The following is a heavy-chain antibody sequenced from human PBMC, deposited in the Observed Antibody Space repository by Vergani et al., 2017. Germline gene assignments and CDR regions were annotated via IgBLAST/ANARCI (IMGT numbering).Heavy chain of an antibody. CDR2: IIPIFGTA. J-gene: IGHJ6*03. V-gene: IGHV1-69*01. D-gene: IGHD6-6*01. CDR3: ARLPDEYSILYYYVDV. Sequence: QVQLVQSGAEVKKPGSSVKFSCKASGGTFSSSAISWVRQAPGQGLEWMGGIIPIFGTANYAQKFQGRVTITADESTSTAYMGLGSLRSEDTAVYYCARLPDEYSILYYYVDVWGKGTTVTVSS. CDR1: GGTFSSSA.